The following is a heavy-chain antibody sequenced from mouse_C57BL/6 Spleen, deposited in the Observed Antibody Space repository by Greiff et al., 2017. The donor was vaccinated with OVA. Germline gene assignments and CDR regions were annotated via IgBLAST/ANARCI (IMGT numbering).Heavy chain of an antibody. CDR2: LLPGSGST. V-gene: IGHV1-9*01. Sequence: VQLVESGAELTKPGASVKLSCKATGYTFTGYWIGWVKQRPGHGLEWIGELLPGSGSTNYNEKFKGKATFTADTSSNTAYMQLSRLTTEDSAIDYGARRYGSSYERYFDVWGTGTTVTVSS. CDR1: GYTFTGYW. J-gene: IGHJ1*03. CDR3: ARRYGSSYERYFDV. D-gene: IGHD1-1*01.